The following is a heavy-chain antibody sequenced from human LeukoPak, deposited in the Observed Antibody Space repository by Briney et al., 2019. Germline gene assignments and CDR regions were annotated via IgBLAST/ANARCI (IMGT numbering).Heavy chain of an antibody. CDR2: INHRGST. CDR1: GGSFSANY. D-gene: IGHD5-24*01. CDR3: ASARWDF. V-gene: IGHV4-34*01. Sequence: SETPSLTCAVYGGSFSANYWSWVRQPPGKGLEWVGEINHRGSTNYNPSLKSRVTISVDTSQNQFSLKLISVTAADTAVYYCASARWDFWGQGVLVTVSS. J-gene: IGHJ4*02.